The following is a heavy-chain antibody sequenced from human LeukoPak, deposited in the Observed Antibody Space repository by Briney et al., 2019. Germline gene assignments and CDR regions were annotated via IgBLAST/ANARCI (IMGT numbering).Heavy chain of an antibody. CDR3: ARDQYYYYYMDV. V-gene: IGHV1-69*05. J-gene: IGHJ6*03. CDR2: IIPIFGTA. CDR1: GGTFSSYA. Sequence: ASVKVSCKASGGTFSSYAISWVRQAPGQGLEWMGRIIPIFGTANYAQKFQGRVTITTDESTSTAYMELSSLRSEDTAVYYCARDQYYYYYMDVWGKGTTVTVSS.